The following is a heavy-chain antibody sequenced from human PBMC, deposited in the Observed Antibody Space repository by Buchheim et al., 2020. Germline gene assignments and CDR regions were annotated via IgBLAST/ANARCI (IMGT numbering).Heavy chain of an antibody. CDR1: GGSISSYY. Sequence: QVQLQESGPGLVKPSETLSLTCTVSGGSISSYYWSWIRQPPGKGLEWIGYIYYSGSTNYNPSLKSRVTITVDTSKNQFSLKLSSVTAADTAVYYCARDVGYSYGYDYWGQGTL. CDR2: IYYSGST. J-gene: IGHJ4*02. CDR3: ARDVGYSYGYDY. D-gene: IGHD5-18*01. V-gene: IGHV4-59*01.